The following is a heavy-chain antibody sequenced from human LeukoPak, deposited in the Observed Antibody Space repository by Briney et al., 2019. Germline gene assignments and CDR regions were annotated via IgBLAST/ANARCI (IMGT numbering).Heavy chain of an antibody. V-gene: IGHV4-39*07. D-gene: IGHD6-6*01. Sequence: SETLSLTCTVSGGSISSSSYYWGWIRQPPGKGLEWIGSIYYSGSTYYNPSLKSRVTISVDRSKNQFSLELNSVTAADTAVYYCARGGHSSASYDYWGQGTLVTVSS. CDR3: ARGGHSSASYDY. J-gene: IGHJ4*02. CDR1: GGSISSSSYY. CDR2: IYYSGST.